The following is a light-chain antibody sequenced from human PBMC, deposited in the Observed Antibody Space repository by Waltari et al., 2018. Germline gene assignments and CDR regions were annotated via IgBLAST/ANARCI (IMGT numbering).Light chain of an antibody. Sequence: QSALTQPRSVSESPGQSVTIPCTGTSSDVGGYNYISLYHHHPGKAPKLIIYDVTKRPSGVPDRFSASKSGNTASLTISGLRAEDEADYYCSSYAGTYTGVFGGGTKLTVL. J-gene: IGLJ3*02. CDR2: DVT. V-gene: IGLV2-11*01. CDR1: SSDVGGYNY. CDR3: SSYAGTYTGV.